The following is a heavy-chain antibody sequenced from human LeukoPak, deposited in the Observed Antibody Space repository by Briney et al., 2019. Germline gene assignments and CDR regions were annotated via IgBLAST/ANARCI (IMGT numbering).Heavy chain of an antibody. D-gene: IGHD1-26*01. CDR2: IYHSGST. Sequence: TLSLTCAVSGGSISSGGYSWSWIRQPPGKGLEWIGYIYHSGSTYYNPSLKSRVTISVDRSKNQFSLKLSSVTAADTAVYYCARIVGATGYYFDYWGQGTLVTVSS. V-gene: IGHV4-30-2*01. J-gene: IGHJ4*02. CDR3: ARIVGATGYYFDY. CDR1: GGSISSGGYS.